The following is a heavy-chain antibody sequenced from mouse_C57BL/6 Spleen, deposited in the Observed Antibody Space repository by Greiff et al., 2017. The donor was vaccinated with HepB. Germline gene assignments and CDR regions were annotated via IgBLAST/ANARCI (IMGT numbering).Heavy chain of an antibody. V-gene: IGHV5-4*03. CDR1: GFTFSSYA. J-gene: IGHJ2*01. Sequence: EVQVVESGGGLVKPGGSLKLSCAASGFTFSSYAMSWVRQTPEKRLEWVATISDGGSYTYYPDNVKGRFTISRDNAKNNLYLQMSHLKSEDTAMYYCARRTGQLRPYYFDYWGQGTTLTVSS. CDR2: ISDGGSYT. CDR3: ARRTGQLRPYYFDY. D-gene: IGHD3-2*02.